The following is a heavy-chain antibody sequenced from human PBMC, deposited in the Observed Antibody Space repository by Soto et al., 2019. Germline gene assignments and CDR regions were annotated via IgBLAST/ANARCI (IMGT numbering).Heavy chain of an antibody. CDR1: GGSISSSNW. CDR2: IYHSGST. V-gene: IGHV4-4*02. CDR3: ASSLSYLEWVVGSHDYYCTDV. D-gene: IGHD3-3*02. Sequence: SETLSLTCAVSGGSISSSNWWSWVRQPPGKGLEWIGEIYHSGSTNYNPSLKSRVTISVDKSKNQFSLKLSSVTAADTAVYYCASSLSYLEWVVGSHDYYCTDVCGPGT. J-gene: IGHJ6*02.